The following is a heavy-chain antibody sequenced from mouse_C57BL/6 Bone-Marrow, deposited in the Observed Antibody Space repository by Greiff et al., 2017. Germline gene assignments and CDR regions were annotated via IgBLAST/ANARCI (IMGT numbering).Heavy chain of an antibody. J-gene: IGHJ1*03. V-gene: IGHV1-18*01. CDR2: INPNNGGT. D-gene: IGHD2-2*01. CDR1: GYTFTDYN. CDR3: ARYGVTTSDWYFDV. Sequence: EVKLVESGPELVKPGASVKIPCKASGYTFTDYNMDWVKQSHGKSLEWIGDINPNNGGTIYNQKFKGKATLTVDKSSSTAYMELRSLTSEDTAVYYCARYGVTTSDWYFDVWGTGTTVTVSS.